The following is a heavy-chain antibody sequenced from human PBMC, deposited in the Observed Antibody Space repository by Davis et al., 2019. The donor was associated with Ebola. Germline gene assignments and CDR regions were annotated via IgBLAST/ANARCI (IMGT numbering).Heavy chain of an antibody. Sequence: GESLKISCAASGFTVNSNYMSWVRQAPGKGLEWVSVIYSGGSTYYADSVKGRFTISRDNSKNTLYLQMNSLRAEDTAVYYCARGRGSYYFDYWGQGTLVTVSS. J-gene: IGHJ4*02. CDR1: GFTVNSNY. D-gene: IGHD1-26*01. CDR3: ARGRGSYYFDY. CDR2: IYSGGST. V-gene: IGHV3-53*01.